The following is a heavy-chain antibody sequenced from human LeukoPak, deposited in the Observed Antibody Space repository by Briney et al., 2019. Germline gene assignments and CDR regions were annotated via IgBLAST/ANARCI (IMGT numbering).Heavy chain of an antibody. CDR2: IFYTGDS. Sequence: SETLSLTCTVSGVSSSSSYWSWIRQPPGKGLEWIGYIFYTGDSNHNPSLKSRVSISLDTSKDQISLKLSSVTAAGTAVYYCARHRFASPLDSWGQGTLVTVSS. V-gene: IGHV4-59*08. CDR1: GVSSSSSY. CDR3: ARHRFASPLDS. D-gene: IGHD2-21*01. J-gene: IGHJ4*02.